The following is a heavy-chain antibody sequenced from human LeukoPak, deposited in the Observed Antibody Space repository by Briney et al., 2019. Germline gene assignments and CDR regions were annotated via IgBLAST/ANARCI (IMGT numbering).Heavy chain of an antibody. Sequence: GGSLRLSCVASGFTFSSYAMSWVRQSPGKGLEWVSAISGSGVTTHYAGSVKGRFSISRDNSKNTLYLQMNSLRAEDTAVYYCAMDSSGWYAFDIWGQGTMVTVSS. CDR3: AMDSSGWYAFDI. J-gene: IGHJ3*02. CDR1: GFTFSSYA. V-gene: IGHV3-23*01. CDR2: ISGSGVTT. D-gene: IGHD6-19*01.